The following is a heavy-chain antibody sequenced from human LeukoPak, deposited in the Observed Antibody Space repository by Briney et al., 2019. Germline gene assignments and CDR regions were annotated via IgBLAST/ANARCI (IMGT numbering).Heavy chain of an antibody. V-gene: IGHV3-21*01. J-gene: IGHJ4*02. CDR1: GFAFSTYS. D-gene: IGHD2-15*01. Sequence: GGSLRLSCAASGFAFSTYSMSWVRRAPGKGLEWVSSISSTSTYMYYADSVQGRFAISRDNAKNSLYLQMNSLRVEDTAVYYCARETPRIRYFDSWGQGTLVTVSS. CDR3: ARETPRIRYFDS. CDR2: ISSTSTYM.